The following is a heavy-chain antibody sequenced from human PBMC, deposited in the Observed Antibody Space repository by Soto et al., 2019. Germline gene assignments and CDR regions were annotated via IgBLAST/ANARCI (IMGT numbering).Heavy chain of an antibody. J-gene: IGHJ4*02. CDR3: AKATTNGGWFNPFDS. D-gene: IGHD6-19*01. CDR2: LSGRGTST. V-gene: IGHV3-23*01. Sequence: GGSLRLSCAASGFSFVNYAMNWVRQAPGKGLEWGSGLSGRGTSTYYADSVKGRFTISRDNSRDTLFLQMNSLTADDTAVYYCAKATTNGGWFNPFDSWGRGALVTVSS. CDR1: GFSFVNYA.